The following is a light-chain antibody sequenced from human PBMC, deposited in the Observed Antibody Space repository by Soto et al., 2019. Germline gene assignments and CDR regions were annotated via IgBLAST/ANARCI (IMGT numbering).Light chain of an antibody. CDR3: SSYAGSNNWV. CDR1: SSDVGGYNY. V-gene: IGLV2-8*01. Sequence: QSALTQPPSASGSPGQSVTISCTGTSSDVGGYNYVSWYQQHPGKAPKLMIYEVSKRPSGVPDRFSGSKSGNTASLTVSGHQAEDEADYYCSSYAGSNNWVLGGGTKVTVL. J-gene: IGLJ3*02. CDR2: EVS.